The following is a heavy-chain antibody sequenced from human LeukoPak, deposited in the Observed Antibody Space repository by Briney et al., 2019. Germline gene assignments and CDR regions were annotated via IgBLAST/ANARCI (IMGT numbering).Heavy chain of an antibody. D-gene: IGHD3-22*01. CDR3: ARAPSEIGGYYPEYFRH. CDR2: IKSDGST. V-gene: IGHV3-74*01. J-gene: IGHJ1*01. Sequence: GGSLRLSCAASGFTFSTYWMHWVRQAPGKGLVWVPRIKSDGSTNYADSVKGRFTISRDNAKNTVSLQMNSLRAEDTGVYYCARAPSEIGGYYPEYFRHWGQGTLVTVSS. CDR1: GFTFSTYW.